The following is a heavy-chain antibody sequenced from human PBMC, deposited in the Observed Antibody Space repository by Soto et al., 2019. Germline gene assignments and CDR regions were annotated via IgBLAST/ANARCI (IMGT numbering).Heavy chain of an antibody. V-gene: IGHV3-23*01. J-gene: IGHJ3*02. CDR1: GFTFSSYA. D-gene: IGHD6-19*01. Sequence: GGSLRLSCAASGFTFSSYAMSWVRQAPGKGLEWVSAISGSGGSTYYTDSVKGRFTISRDNSKNTLYLQMNSLRAEDTAVYYCAKDRFWGSSGWPDAFDIWGQGTMVTVSS. CDR3: AKDRFWGSSGWPDAFDI. CDR2: ISGSGGST.